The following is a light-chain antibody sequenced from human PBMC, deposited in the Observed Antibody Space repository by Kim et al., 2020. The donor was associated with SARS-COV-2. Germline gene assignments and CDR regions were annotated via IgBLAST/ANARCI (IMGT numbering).Light chain of an antibody. Sequence: LSPGERATLSCRASQSVSRYLAWYQQKPGQAPRLLIYDASNRATDIPARFSGSGSETDFTLTISSLEPEDFAVYYCQQRSSWPGTFGQGTRLEIK. CDR2: DAS. V-gene: IGKV3-11*01. J-gene: IGKJ5*01. CDR1: QSVSRY. CDR3: QQRSSWPGT.